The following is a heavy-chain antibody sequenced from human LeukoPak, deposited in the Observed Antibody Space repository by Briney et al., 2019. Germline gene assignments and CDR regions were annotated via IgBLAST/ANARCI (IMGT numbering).Heavy chain of an antibody. CDR1: GFIFSTYA. CDR3: VRGVSHSS. Sequence: GSLRLSCAASGFIFSTYAMSWVRQAPGKGLEWVSAISGGGGSTYYADSVKGRFTISRDNAKSSLHLQMDSLRAEDTAVYFCVRGVSHSSWGQGTLVTVSS. J-gene: IGHJ5*02. D-gene: IGHD5-18*01. V-gene: IGHV3-23*01. CDR2: ISGGGGST.